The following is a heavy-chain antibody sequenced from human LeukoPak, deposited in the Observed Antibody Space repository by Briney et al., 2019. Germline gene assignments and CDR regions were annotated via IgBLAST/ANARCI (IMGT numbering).Heavy chain of an antibody. J-gene: IGHJ4*02. D-gene: IGHD6-6*01. V-gene: IGHV4-30-2*01. CDR2: IYHSGST. Sequence: SQTLSLTCTVSGGSISSGGYYWSWIRQPPEKGLEWIGYIYHSGSTYYNPSLKSRVTISVDRSKNQFSLKLSSVTAADTAVYYCARVQASIAADYWGQGTLVTVSS. CDR1: GGSISSGGYY. CDR3: ARVQASIAADY.